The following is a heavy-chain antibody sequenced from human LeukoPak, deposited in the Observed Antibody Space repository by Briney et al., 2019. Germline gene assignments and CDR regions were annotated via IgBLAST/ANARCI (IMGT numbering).Heavy chain of an antibody. Sequence: SQTLSLTCTVSGGSISSGDYYWSWIRQPPGKGLEWIGYISYSGSTYYNPSPKSRVTISLGTSKNQFSLRLSSVTAADTAVYYCARDRRTNWNGPNFDYWGQGTLVTVSS. D-gene: IGHD1-20*01. CDR3: ARDRRTNWNGPNFDY. CDR2: ISYSGST. CDR1: GGSISSGDYY. J-gene: IGHJ4*02. V-gene: IGHV4-30-4*08.